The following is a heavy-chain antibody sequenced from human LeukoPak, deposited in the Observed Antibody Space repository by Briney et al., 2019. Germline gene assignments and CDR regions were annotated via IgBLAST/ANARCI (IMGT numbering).Heavy chain of an antibody. J-gene: IGHJ4*02. Sequence: GGSLRLSCAASGISFSRCGMHWVRQAPGMGLEWVANINQDGSENYYVDSVKGRFTISRDNANNSLYLHMNSLRAEDTAVYYCARDPPSGYDSPGDWGQGTLVTVSS. CDR2: INQDGSEN. V-gene: IGHV3-7*01. D-gene: IGHD3-22*01. CDR1: GISFSRCG. CDR3: ARDPPSGYDSPGD.